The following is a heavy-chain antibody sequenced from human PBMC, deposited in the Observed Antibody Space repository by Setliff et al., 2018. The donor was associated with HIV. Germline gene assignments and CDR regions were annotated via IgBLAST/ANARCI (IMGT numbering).Heavy chain of an antibody. CDR1: GLSMSTTSYY. Sequence: SETLSLTCAVSGLSMSTTSYYWGWIRQPPGKGLEWIGNVHFSGTTYYNPSLKSRVTVSVDPSQNQFSLRLISVTAADAAMYYCARPSLGIGGGSKFDSWGQGTLVTVSS. CDR2: VHFSGTT. D-gene: IGHD3-3*01. V-gene: IGHV4-39*01. J-gene: IGHJ4*02. CDR3: ARPSLGIGGGSKFDS.